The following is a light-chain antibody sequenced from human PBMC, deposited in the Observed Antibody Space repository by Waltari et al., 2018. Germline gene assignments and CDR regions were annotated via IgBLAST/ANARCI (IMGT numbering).Light chain of an antibody. V-gene: IGLV7-46*01. CDR2: DRG. Sequence: QAMVTQEPSLTVPPGGTVTLTCGPSTGPVTGGHYPFWFHQKPGQAPRTLIYDRGNKYSGTPARFSGSLLGDKAALALSGAQPEDEADYYWLLSYGGGGVFGGGTRLTVL. CDR3: LLSYGGGGV. CDR1: TGPVTGGHY. J-gene: IGLJ3*02.